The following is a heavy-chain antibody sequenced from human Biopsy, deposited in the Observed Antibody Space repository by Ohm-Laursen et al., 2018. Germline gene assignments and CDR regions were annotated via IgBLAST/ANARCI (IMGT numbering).Heavy chain of an antibody. CDR3: ARVGAGAPSIDYFDY. CDR2: IYYSGST. V-gene: IGHV4-59*07. J-gene: IGHJ4*02. Sequence: PSDTLSLTCTVSGGSIGSFFWSWIRQPPGKGLEWISYIYYSGSTNYNPSLRSRVTISVDRSKNQFSLELSSVTAADTAVYYCARVGAGAPSIDYFDYWGQGALVTVSS. D-gene: IGHD1-26*01. CDR1: GGSIGSFF.